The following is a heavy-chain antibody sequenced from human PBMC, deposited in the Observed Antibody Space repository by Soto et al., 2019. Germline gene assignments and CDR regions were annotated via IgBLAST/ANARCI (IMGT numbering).Heavy chain of an antibody. CDR3: ARSTVSGLTPGTHRFYGMDP. V-gene: IGHV1-69*01. CDR1: GVTFSNFA. Sequence: QVQLVQSGAEVRQPGSSVKVSCKASGVTFSNFAISWVRQAPGQGLEWMGGIIPIFRTASYAQKFQGRVTITADESTTAVYMELSSLRSEDTAVYYCARSTVSGLTPGTHRFYGMDPWGQGTMVTVSS. D-gene: IGHD2-8*02. CDR2: IIPIFRTA. J-gene: IGHJ6*02.